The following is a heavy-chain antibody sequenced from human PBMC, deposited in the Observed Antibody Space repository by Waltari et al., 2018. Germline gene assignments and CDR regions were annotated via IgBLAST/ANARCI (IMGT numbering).Heavy chain of an antibody. CDR1: GYSFTNY. Sequence: QVQLVQSGAEVKKPGASVKVSCKASGYSFTNYMHWGRQAPGQGLEWMGGINPNSGGTQYAQRFQGSVTRTRDTAITTVFMELSGLRDDDTAVYYCARVWFHSGLDYWGQGTLVTVSS. D-gene: IGHD6-19*01. CDR3: ARVWFHSGLDY. V-gene: IGHV1-2*02. J-gene: IGHJ4*02. CDR2: INPNSGGT.